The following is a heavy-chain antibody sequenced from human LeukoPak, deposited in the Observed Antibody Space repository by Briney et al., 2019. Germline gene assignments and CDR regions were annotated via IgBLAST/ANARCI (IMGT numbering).Heavy chain of an antibody. CDR3: ARDYWRGVWDV. J-gene: IGHJ6*04. CDR1: GGPISSYY. D-gene: IGHD2-8*02. V-gene: IGHV4-59*01. Sequence: SETLSLTCTVSGGPISSYYWSWIRQPPGKGLEWIGYIYYSGSTNYNPSLKSRVTISVDTSKNQFSLKLSSVTAADTAVYYCARDYWRGVWDVWGKGTTVTVSS. CDR2: IYYSGST.